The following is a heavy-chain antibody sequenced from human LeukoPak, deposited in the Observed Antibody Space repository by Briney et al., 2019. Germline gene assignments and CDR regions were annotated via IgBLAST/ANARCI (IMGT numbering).Heavy chain of an antibody. CDR1: GGSLSSTNW. Sequence: SETLSLTCAVSGGSLSSTNWWNWVRQPPGKGLEWIGETYHSGITNYNPSLKSRATISVDTSQNQLSLKLSSVTAADTAVYYCATPYYLRNAFDIWGQGTMVTVSS. V-gene: IGHV4-4*02. CDR3: ATPYYLRNAFDI. CDR2: TYHSGIT. D-gene: IGHD3-16*01. J-gene: IGHJ3*02.